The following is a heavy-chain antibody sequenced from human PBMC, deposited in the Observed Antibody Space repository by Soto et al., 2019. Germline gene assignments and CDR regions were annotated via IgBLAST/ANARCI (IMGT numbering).Heavy chain of an antibody. CDR3: AKGPEYDILTGCDY. Sequence: EVQLLESGGGFVQPGESLRLSCVASGFTFSLSAMSWVRQAPGRGLGWVSSISGGGGSTEYTDSVKGRFTISRDNSKETVHLQMNSLRAEDTAVYYCAKGPEYDILTGCDYWGQGALVTVSS. CDR1: GFTFSLSA. V-gene: IGHV3-23*01. J-gene: IGHJ4*02. CDR2: ISGGGGST. D-gene: IGHD3-9*01.